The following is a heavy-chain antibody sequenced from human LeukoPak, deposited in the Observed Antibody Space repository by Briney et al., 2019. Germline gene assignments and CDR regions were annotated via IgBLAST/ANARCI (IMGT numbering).Heavy chain of an antibody. J-gene: IGHJ4*02. CDR1: GYAFTYYF. D-gene: IGHD6-19*01. V-gene: IGHV1-2*02. CDR2: ISPNSGGS. CDR3: ARVHSSGCIDY. Sequence: GASVNVSCKASGYAFTYYFIHWVRHAPGQGLEWMGWISPNSGGSNSAQKFQGRVTMTRDTSISTAYMELSSLISDDTAVYYCARVHSSGCIDYWGQGTLVTVSS.